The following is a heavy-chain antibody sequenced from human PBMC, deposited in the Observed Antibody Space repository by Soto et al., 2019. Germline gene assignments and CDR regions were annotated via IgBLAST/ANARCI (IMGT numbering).Heavy chain of an antibody. J-gene: IGHJ5*02. D-gene: IGHD6-19*01. Sequence: SETLSLTCTVSGGSISSGAYFWNWIRQPAGKGLEWIGRIYTSGSTNYNPSLKSRVTMSVDTSKNQFSLKLSSVTAADTAVYYCARDTPLAVAGPNSGAWFDPWGQGTLVTVSS. CDR1: GGSISSGAYF. V-gene: IGHV4-61*02. CDR2: IYTSGST. CDR3: ARDTPLAVAGPNSGAWFDP.